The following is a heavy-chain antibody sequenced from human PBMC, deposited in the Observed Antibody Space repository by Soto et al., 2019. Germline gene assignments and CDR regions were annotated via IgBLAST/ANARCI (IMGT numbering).Heavy chain of an antibody. J-gene: IGHJ3*02. Sequence: GGSLRLSCAASGFTFSSYSMNWVRQAPGKGLEWVSYISSRSSTIYYADSVKGRFTISRDNAKISLYLQMNSLRSEDTAVYYWARGGYCSRTSCYAGSGFDIWGQGTMVTVSS. CDR3: ARGGYCSRTSCYAGSGFDI. CDR2: ISSRSSTI. D-gene: IGHD2-2*01. V-gene: IGHV3-48*01. CDR1: GFTFSSYS.